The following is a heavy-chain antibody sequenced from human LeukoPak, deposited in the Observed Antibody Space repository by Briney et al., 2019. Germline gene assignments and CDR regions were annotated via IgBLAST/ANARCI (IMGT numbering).Heavy chain of an antibody. Sequence: GGSLRLSCAASGFTFSSYGMSWVRQAPGKGLEWVAFIHYDGNNKYYADSVKGRFTISRDNSKNTLYLQMNSLRAEDTAVYYCAELGITMIGGVWGKGTTVTISS. D-gene: IGHD3-10*02. CDR3: AELGITMIGGV. CDR1: GFTFSSYG. J-gene: IGHJ6*04. CDR2: IHYDGNNK. V-gene: IGHV3-30*02.